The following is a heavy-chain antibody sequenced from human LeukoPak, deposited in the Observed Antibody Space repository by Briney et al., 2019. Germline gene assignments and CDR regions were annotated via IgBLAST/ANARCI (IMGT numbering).Heavy chain of an antibody. CDR2: ISGSGGST. CDR3: ARLTSDCSSTSCYWFGAFDI. Sequence: GGSLRLSCAASGFTFSSYAMSWVRQAPGKGLEWVSAISGSGGSTYYADSVKGRFTISRDNSKNTLYLQMNSLRAEDTAVYYCARLTSDCSSTSCYWFGAFDIWGQGTMVTVSS. CDR1: GFTFSSYA. J-gene: IGHJ3*02. D-gene: IGHD2-2*01. V-gene: IGHV3-23*01.